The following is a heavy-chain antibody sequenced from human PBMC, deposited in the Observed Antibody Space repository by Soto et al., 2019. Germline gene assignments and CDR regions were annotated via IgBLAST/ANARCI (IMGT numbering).Heavy chain of an antibody. CDR1: GGTFSSYA. D-gene: IGHD5-12*01. V-gene: IGHV1-69*12. CDR3: VRVVSIPGYPDH. J-gene: IGHJ4*02. CDR2: IDPIVGTT. Sequence: QVQLVQSGAEVRQPASSVKVSCKTSGGTFSSYAISWVRQAPGQGLEWMGGIDPIVGTTTYAQKFQGRVTITADEATSTADMQLRRLRSADTAVYYCVRVVSIPGYPDHWGQGTLVTVSS.